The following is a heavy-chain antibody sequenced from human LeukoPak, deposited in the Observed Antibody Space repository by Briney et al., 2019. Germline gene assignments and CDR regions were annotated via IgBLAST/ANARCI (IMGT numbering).Heavy chain of an antibody. Sequence: GGSLRLSCAASGFTFSSYWTSWARQAPGKGLEWVANIKQDGSEKYYVDSVKGRFTISRDNAKNSLYLQMNSLRAEDTAVYYCASERSMSNWGQGTLVTVSS. CDR1: GFTFSSYW. CDR2: IKQDGSEK. J-gene: IGHJ4*02. D-gene: IGHD1-26*01. CDR3: ASERSMSN. V-gene: IGHV3-7*03.